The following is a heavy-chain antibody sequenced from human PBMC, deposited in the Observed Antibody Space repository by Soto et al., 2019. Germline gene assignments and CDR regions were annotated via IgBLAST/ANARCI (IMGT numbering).Heavy chain of an antibody. CDR2: IYYSGST. Sequence: SETLSLTCTVSGGSLSSSSYYWGWIRQPPGKGLEWIGSIYYSGSTYYNPSLKSRVTISVDTSKNQFSLKLSPVTAADTAVYYCARYGEHIVDYWGQGTLVTVSS. J-gene: IGHJ4*02. CDR3: ARYGEHIVDY. V-gene: IGHV4-39*01. D-gene: IGHD4-17*01. CDR1: GGSLSSSSYY.